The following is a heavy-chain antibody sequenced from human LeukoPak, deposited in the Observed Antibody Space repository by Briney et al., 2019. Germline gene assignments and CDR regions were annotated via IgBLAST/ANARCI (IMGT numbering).Heavy chain of an antibody. CDR1: GYTFTDYF. CDR2: INPNSGGA. Sequence: ASVKVSCKASGYTFTDYFVHWVRQAPGQGLEWMGWINPNSGGAKYAQKFQGRVTMTRDTSISTVHMEVNRLTSDDTAVYYCASGMVSGLLDYWGQGTLVTVSS. J-gene: IGHJ4*02. D-gene: IGHD3-10*01. V-gene: IGHV1-2*02. CDR3: ASGMVSGLLDY.